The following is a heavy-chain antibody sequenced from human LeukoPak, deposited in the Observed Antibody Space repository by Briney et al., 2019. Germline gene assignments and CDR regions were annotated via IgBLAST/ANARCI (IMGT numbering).Heavy chain of an antibody. D-gene: IGHD4-23*01. CDR2: LSNDGRAT. CDR1: GFTFSSYW. J-gene: IGHJ3*02. CDR3: ARRYGGWGAFDI. V-gene: IGHV3-23*01. Sequence: PGGSLRLSCAASGFTFSSYWMSWVRQAPGKGLEWVSTLSNDGRATFYADSVKGRFTISRDDSKTTLFLQMNSLRAEDTAIYYCARRYGGWGAFDIWGQGTVVTVSS.